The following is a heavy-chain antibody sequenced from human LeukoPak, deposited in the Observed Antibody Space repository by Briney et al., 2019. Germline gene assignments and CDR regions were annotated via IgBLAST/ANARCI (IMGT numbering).Heavy chain of an antibody. J-gene: IGHJ4*02. CDR3: GRIVLMVYAIPDYFDY. CDR2: IYHGGTT. CDR1: GASISNSDW. D-gene: IGHD2-8*01. Sequence: SETLSLTCSVSGASISNSDWWTWVRQPPGEGLEWIGEIYHGGTTKYNPSLKSRVTISVDTSKNQFSLKLSSVTAADTAVYYCGRIVLMVYAIPDYFDYWGQGTLVTVSS. V-gene: IGHV4-4*02.